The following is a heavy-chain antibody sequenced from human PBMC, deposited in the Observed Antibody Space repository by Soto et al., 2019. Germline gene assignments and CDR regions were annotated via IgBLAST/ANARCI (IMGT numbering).Heavy chain of an antibody. D-gene: IGHD1-26*01. J-gene: IGHJ6*02. CDR3: ARGDIDGSYYSYYYYGMDV. V-gene: IGHV3-30-3*01. Sequence: PGGSLRLSCAASGFTFSSYAMHWVRQAPGKGLEWVAVISYDGSNKYYADSVKGRFTISRDNSKNTLYLQMNSLRAEDTAVYYCARGDIDGSYYSYYYYGMDVWGQGTTVTVSS. CDR1: GFTFSSYA. CDR2: ISYDGSNK.